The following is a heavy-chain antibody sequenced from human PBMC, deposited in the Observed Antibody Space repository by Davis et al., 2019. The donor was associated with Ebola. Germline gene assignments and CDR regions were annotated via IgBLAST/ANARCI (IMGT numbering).Heavy chain of an antibody. CDR3: AKHGTPTAI. D-gene: IGHD2-2*01. V-gene: IGHV3-7*03. J-gene: IGHJ4*02. CDR2: IKPAGSFR. Sequence: ESLKIPCAASGFSFSTHWMSWVRQAPGKGLEWVANIKPAGSFRDYLGAVRGRFTISRDNAKNSLDLQMNTLRAEDTAVYFCAKHGTPTAIGGQGTLVTVSS. CDR1: GFSFSTHW.